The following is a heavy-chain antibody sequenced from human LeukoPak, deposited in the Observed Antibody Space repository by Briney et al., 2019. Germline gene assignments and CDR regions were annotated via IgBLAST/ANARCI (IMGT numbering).Heavy chain of an antibody. V-gene: IGHV1-69*05. CDR3: AIATGIFRGVIIIKDPFVY. CDR2: ITPIFGTA. J-gene: IGHJ4*02. Sequence: SVKVSCKASGGTFSSYAISWVRQAPGQGLECRGGITPIFGTANYAQKFQGRVTITTDESTSTAYMEVSSLRSEDTAVYYCAIATGIFRGVIIIKDPFVYWGQGTLVTVSS. D-gene: IGHD3-10*01. CDR1: GGTFSSYA.